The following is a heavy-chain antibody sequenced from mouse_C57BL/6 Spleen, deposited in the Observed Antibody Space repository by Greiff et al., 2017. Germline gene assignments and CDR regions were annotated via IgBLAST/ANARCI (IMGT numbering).Heavy chain of an antibody. CDR2: ISGGGGNT. CDR3: ARHGNWDYFDY. V-gene: IGHV5-9*01. J-gene: IGHJ2*01. Sequence: EVKLVESGGGLVKPGGSLKLSCAASGFTFSSYTMSWVRQTPEKRLEWVATISGGGGNTYYPDSVKGRFTISRDNAKNTLYLQMSSLGSEDTALYYCARHGNWDYFDYWGQGTTLTVSS. CDR1: GFTFSSYT. D-gene: IGHD4-1*01.